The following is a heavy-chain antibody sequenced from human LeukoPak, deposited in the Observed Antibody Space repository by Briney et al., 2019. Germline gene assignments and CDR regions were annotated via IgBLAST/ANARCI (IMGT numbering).Heavy chain of an antibody. Sequence: GGSLGLSCAACGFIFSSYWMRWVRQAPGKGLEWGDNIKQDGSEKYYVDSVKGRFTISRDNAKNSLYLQMNSLRAEDTAVYYCARESRYHYGMDVWGQGTTVTVSS. CDR3: ARESRYHYGMDV. CDR2: IKQDGSEK. J-gene: IGHJ6*02. V-gene: IGHV3-7*01. CDR1: GFIFSSYW.